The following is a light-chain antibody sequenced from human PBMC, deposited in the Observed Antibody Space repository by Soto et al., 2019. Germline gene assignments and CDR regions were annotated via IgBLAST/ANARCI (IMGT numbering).Light chain of an antibody. Sequence: QSVLTQPPSASGTPGQRVTISCSGTSTNIGNNAVNWYQQLPGTAPKPLIYNNNQRPSGVPDRFSGSKSGTSASLAISGLQSDDEADYYCAAWDDSLNGYVFGTGTKVTVL. CDR1: STNIGNNA. CDR2: NNN. V-gene: IGLV1-44*01. CDR3: AAWDDSLNGYV. J-gene: IGLJ1*01.